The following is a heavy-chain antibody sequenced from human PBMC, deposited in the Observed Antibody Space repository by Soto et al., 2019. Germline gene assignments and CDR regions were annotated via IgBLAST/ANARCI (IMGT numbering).Heavy chain of an antibody. J-gene: IGHJ4*02. D-gene: IGHD3-10*01. CDR3: ARAGRYYGSGSYYVFDY. CDR2: IYHSGRT. CDR1: GGFTSTGAYS. V-gene: IGHV4-30-2*01. Sequence: ALPLPRAGSGGFTSTGAYSWSWIRQPPRKGLEWIGYIYHSGRTYYNPSLKSRVTISVDRSKNQFSLKLSSVTAADTAVYYCARAGRYYGSGSYYVFDYWGQGTLVIVSS.